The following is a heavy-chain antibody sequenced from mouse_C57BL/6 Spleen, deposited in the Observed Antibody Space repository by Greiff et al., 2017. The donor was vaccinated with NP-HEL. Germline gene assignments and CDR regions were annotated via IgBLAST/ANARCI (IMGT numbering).Heavy chain of an antibody. D-gene: IGHD1-1*01. CDR1: GYSITSGYY. Sequence: EVKLEESGPGLVKPSQSLSLTCSVTGYSITSGYYWNWIRQFPGNKLEWMGYISYDGSNNYNPSLKNRISITRDTSKNQFFLKLNSVTTEDTATYYCARDLDYYGSKGFAYWGQGTLVTVSA. CDR3: ARDLDYYGSKGFAY. V-gene: IGHV3-6*01. J-gene: IGHJ3*01. CDR2: ISYDGSN.